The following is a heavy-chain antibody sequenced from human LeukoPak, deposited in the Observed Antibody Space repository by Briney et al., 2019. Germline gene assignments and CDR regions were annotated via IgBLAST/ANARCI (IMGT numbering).Heavy chain of an antibody. Sequence: GSSVKVSCKASGGTFSNYGIGWVRQAPGQGLEWMGGIIPMFSITNYAQKFQGRVTITADASTSTAYMELSSLRSEDTAVYYCARADGDYYGSGAFDPWGQGTLVTVSS. V-gene: IGHV1-69*01. CDR2: IIPMFSIT. J-gene: IGHJ5*02. CDR1: GGTFSNYG. D-gene: IGHD3-10*01. CDR3: ARADGDYYGSGAFDP.